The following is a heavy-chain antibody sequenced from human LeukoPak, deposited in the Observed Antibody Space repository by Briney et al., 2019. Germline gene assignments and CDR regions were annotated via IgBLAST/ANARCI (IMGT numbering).Heavy chain of an antibody. CDR1: GFTFSSYA. CDR2: ISGSGGST. V-gene: IGHV3-23*01. Sequence: GGSLRLSCAASGFTFSSYAMSWVRQAPGEGLEWVSAISGSGGSTYYADSVKGRFTISRDNSKNTLYLQMNSLRAEDTAVYYCAKDPTYCSGGSCYSLHWFDPWGQGTLVTVSS. CDR3: AKDPTYCSGGSCYSLHWFDP. J-gene: IGHJ5*02. D-gene: IGHD2-15*01.